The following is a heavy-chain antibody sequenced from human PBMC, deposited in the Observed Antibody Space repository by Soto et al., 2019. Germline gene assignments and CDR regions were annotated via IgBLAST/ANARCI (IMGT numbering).Heavy chain of an antibody. CDR3: ARVLGYCSSTSCYEMDYYYYMDV. Sequence: QVQLQQWGAGLLKPSETLSLTCAVYGGSFSGYYWSWIRQPPGKGLEWIGEINHSGSTNYNPSLKSRVHISVDKYKNQFSLKLSSVTAADTAVYYCARVLGYCSSTSCYEMDYYYYMDVWGKGTTVTVSS. CDR2: INHSGST. V-gene: IGHV4-34*01. D-gene: IGHD2-2*01. CDR1: GGSFSGYY. J-gene: IGHJ6*03.